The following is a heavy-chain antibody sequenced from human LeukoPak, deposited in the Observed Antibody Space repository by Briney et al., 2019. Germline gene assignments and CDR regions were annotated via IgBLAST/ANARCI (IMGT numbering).Heavy chain of an antibody. CDR3: ARDFMMAFDY. D-gene: IGHD3-16*01. CDR1: GGSISSYY. J-gene: IGHJ4*02. Sequence: PSETLSLTCTVSGGSISSYYWSWIRQPPGKGLEWIGYIYYSGSTNYNPSLKSRVTISVDTSKNQFSLKLSSVTAADTAVYYCARDFMMAFDYWGQGTLVTVSS. CDR2: IYYSGST. V-gene: IGHV4-59*01.